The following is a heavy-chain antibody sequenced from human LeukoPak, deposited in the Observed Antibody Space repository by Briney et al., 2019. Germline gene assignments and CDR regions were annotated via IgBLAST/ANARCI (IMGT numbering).Heavy chain of an antibody. D-gene: IGHD3-10*01. CDR2: ISGSGGST. CDR1: GFTFSSYA. Sequence: GSLRLSCAASGFTFSSYAMSWVRQAPGNGLEWVSAISGSGGSTYYADSVKGRFTISRDNSKNTLYLQMNSLRAEDTAVYYCAKDLLLWFGELSKPDYWGQGTLVTVSS. J-gene: IGHJ4*02. CDR3: AKDLLLWFGELSKPDY. V-gene: IGHV3-23*01.